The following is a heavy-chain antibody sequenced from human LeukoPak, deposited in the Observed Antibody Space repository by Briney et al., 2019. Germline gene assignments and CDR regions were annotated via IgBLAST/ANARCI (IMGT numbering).Heavy chain of an antibody. CDR1: GFTFSKYW. Sequence: GGSLRLSCEASGFTFSKYWMSWVRQAPGKGLECVANIAEDGSEKYYVDSVKGRITISRDNAKNTLYLQMNSLRVDDTAVYCCGRGRSMNDWGQGTLVTVSS. J-gene: IGHJ4*02. V-gene: IGHV3-7*01. CDR3: GRGRSMND. CDR2: IAEDGSEK. D-gene: IGHD5-24*01.